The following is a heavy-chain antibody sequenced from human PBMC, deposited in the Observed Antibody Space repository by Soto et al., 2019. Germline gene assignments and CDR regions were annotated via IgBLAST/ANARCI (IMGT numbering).Heavy chain of an antibody. Sequence: QVQLQESGPGLVKPSETLSLTCTVSGGSISSYYWSWMRQPPGKGLEWIGYIYYSGSTNYNPSLKTRLTISVDTSKNQFSLELSSVTAADTAVYYCARVSPRDGLNLYFLDYWGQGTLVTVSS. CDR1: GGSISSYY. V-gene: IGHV4-59*01. CDR2: IYYSGST. CDR3: ARVSPRDGLNLYFLDY. J-gene: IGHJ4*02. D-gene: IGHD3-16*01.